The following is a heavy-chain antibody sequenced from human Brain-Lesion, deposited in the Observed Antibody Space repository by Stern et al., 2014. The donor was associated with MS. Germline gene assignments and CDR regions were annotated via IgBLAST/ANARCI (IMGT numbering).Heavy chain of an antibody. V-gene: IGHV1-2*02. D-gene: IGHD3-3*01. J-gene: IGHJ6*02. CDR2: INTNTGGT. CDR3: ARDQRGITIFGVVTDYYYLGMDV. CDR1: GYIFTGYY. Sequence: VQLVESGAEVKKPGASVKVSCKTSGYIFTGYYIHWVRQAPGQGLEWMAWINTNTGGTTYAQKFQGRVTMSRDTSISTAYVELSSLTSDDTAVYYCARDQRGITIFGVVTDYYYLGMDVWGQGTTVTVSS.